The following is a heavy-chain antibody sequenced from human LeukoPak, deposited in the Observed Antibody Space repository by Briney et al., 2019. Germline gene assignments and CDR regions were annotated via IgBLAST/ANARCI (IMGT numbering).Heavy chain of an antibody. D-gene: IGHD3-16*02. V-gene: IGHV3-21*01. J-gene: IGHJ4*02. Sequence: GGSLTLSCAASGFTFNTYSMTWVRQAPGKGLHWVSSISYDTTYKYYADSVQGRFTISRDNARDSLYLQMNSLRPEDTAVYYCARSHEGLRELSPDYWSQGILVTVSS. CDR1: GFTFNTYS. CDR2: ISYDTTYK. CDR3: ARSHEGLRELSPDY.